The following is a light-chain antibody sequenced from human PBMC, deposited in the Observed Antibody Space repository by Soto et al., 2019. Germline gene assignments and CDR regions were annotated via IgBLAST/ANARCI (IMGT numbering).Light chain of an antibody. CDR2: DVS. Sequence: QSVLTQPASVSGSPGQSITISCTGTSSDVGAYNYFSWYQQYLGKAPKLMIYDVSNRPSGVSNRFSGSKSANTASLTISGLQAEDEADYYCSSYTGSSTVVFGGGTKLTVL. CDR3: SSYTGSSTVV. V-gene: IGLV2-14*01. J-gene: IGLJ2*01. CDR1: SSDVGAYNY.